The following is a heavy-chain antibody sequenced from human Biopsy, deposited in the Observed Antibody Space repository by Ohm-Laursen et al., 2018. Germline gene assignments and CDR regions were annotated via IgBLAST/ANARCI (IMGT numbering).Heavy chain of an antibody. D-gene: IGHD3-22*01. CDR3: ARDYDTSGYYYVS. CDR2: IFYRGST. J-gene: IGHJ5*02. V-gene: IGHV4-39*01. Sequence: TLSLTCAVSGGSISNNNYYWGWIRQPPGKGLEWIGSIFYRGSTDYKPSLRSRVNMSVDTSKNQFSLKLNSVTAADTAVYYRARDYDTSGYYYVSWGQGTLVTVSS. CDR1: GGSISNNNYY.